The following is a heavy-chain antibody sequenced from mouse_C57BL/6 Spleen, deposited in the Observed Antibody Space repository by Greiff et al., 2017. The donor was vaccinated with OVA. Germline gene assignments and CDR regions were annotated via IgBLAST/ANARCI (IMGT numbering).Heavy chain of an antibody. Sequence: QVQLQQPGAELVKPGASVKLSCKASGYTFTSYWMHWVKQRPGRGLEWIGRIYPNSGGTKYNEKFKGKATLTVDKPSSTAYMQLSKLTSEDSAVYYWAREGFYYGNFYAMDYWGQGTSVTVSS. V-gene: IGHV1-72*01. J-gene: IGHJ4*01. D-gene: IGHD2-1*01. CDR1: GYTFTSYW. CDR3: AREGFYYGNFYAMDY. CDR2: IYPNSGGT.